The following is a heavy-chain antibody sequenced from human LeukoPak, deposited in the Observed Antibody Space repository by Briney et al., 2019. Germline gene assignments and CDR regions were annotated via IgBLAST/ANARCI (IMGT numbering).Heavy chain of an antibody. CDR2: INHSGST. V-gene: IGHV4-34*01. J-gene: IGHJ6*02. D-gene: IGHD2-2*01. CDR3: ARGPYCSSTSCQRNYYYYGMDV. Sequence: SETLSLTCAVYGGSFSGYYWSWIRQPPGKGLEWIGEINHSGSTNYNPSFKSRVTISVDTSKNQFSLKLSSVTAADTAVYYCARGPYCSSTSCQRNYYYYGMDVWGQGTTVTISS. CDR1: GGSFSGYY.